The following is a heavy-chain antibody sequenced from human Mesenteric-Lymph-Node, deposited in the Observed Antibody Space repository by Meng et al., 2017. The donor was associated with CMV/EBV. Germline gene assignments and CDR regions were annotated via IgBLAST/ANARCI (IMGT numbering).Heavy chain of an antibody. CDR3: ARFGSGITMVRGAMGFDY. J-gene: IGHJ4*02. CDR1: TFTSYA. D-gene: IGHD3-10*01. Sequence: TFTSYAMHWVRQAPGQRLEWMGWINAGNGNTKYSEKFQGRITLTRDTSISTAYMELSRLRSDDTAVYYCARFGSGITMVRGAMGFDYWGQGTLVTVSS. V-gene: IGHV1-3*01. CDR2: INAGNGNT.